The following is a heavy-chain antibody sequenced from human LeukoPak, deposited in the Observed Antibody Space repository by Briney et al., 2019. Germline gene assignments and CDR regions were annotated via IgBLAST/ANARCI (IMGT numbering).Heavy chain of an antibody. CDR1: GFTVSSYW. J-gene: IGHJ4*02. V-gene: IGHV3-74*01. D-gene: IGHD3-3*01. CDR2: INSDGSNT. CDR3: ARATLEWYPNDY. Sequence: GGSLRLSCAASGFTVSSYWMHWVRQAPGKGLVWVSRINSDGSNTRYADSVKGRFTISRDNAKDTLYLQMNSLRAEDTAVYYCARATLEWYPNDYWGQGTLVTVSS.